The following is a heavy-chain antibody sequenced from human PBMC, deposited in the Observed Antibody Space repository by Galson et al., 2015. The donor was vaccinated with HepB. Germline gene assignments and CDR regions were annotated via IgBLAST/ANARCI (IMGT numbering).Heavy chain of an antibody. CDR1: GFTFSSYG. D-gene: IGHD2-15*01. CDR2: ISYDGSNK. J-gene: IGHJ4*02. CDR3: AKDGNRGRYCSGGSCYFDY. Sequence: SLRLSCAASGFTFSSYGMHWVRQAPGKGLEWVAVISYDGSNKYYADSVKGRFTISRDNSKNTLYLQMNSLRAEDTAVYYCAKDGNRGRYCSGGSCYFDYWGQGTLVTVSS. V-gene: IGHV3-30*18.